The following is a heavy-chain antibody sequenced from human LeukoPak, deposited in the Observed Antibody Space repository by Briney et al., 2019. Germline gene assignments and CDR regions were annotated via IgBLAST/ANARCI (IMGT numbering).Heavy chain of an antibody. CDR1: GFTFSSYA. CDR3: AKIPQVGIFAVPNFDY. V-gene: IGHV3-23*01. J-gene: IGHJ4*02. CDR2: ISGSGDNT. D-gene: IGHD3-3*01. Sequence: GGTLRLACAASGFTFSSYAINWVRQAPGRGLEWVSIISGSGDNTNYADSVKGRFTISRDNSKNTLYLQMNSLRAEDTAVYYCAKIPQVGIFAVPNFDYWGQGTLVTVSS.